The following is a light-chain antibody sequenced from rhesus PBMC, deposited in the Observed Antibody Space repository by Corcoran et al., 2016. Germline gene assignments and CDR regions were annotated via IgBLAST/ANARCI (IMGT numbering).Light chain of an antibody. V-gene: IGKV4-1*01. CDR1: QSLLYSSHNKNY. J-gene: IGKJ4*01. CDR3: QQYYTSPLA. Sequence: DIVMTQSPDSLAVSLGERVTINCKSSQSLLYSSHNKNYLAWYQQKPGQAPKLFIYWAYTRESGVPNRVSGSGSGTDVTLTISGLQAEDVAVYYCQQYYTSPLAFGGGTKVEIK. CDR2: WAY.